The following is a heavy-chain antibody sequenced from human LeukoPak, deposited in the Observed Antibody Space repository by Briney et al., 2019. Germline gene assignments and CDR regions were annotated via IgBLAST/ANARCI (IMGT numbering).Heavy chain of an antibody. CDR1: GGSFSGYY. J-gene: IGHJ4*02. D-gene: IGHD1-26*01. V-gene: IGHV4-34*01. CDR2: INHSGST. Sequence: SETLSLTCAVYGGSFSGYYWSWIRQPPGKGLEWIGEINHSGSTNYNPSLKSRVTISVDTSKNQFSLKLSSVTAADTAVYYCARGGVAQVGATYRSKFDYWGQGTLVTVSS. CDR3: ARGGVAQVGATYRSKFDY.